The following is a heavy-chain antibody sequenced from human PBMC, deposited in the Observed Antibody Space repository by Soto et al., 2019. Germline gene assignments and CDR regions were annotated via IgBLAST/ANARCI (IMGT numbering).Heavy chain of an antibody. J-gene: IGHJ5*02. D-gene: IGHD3-22*01. Sequence: PGGSLRLSCVASEFTFSKYWMHWVRQAPGKGLVWVSRINMDGTKTAYADSVKGRFTVSRDNANNTLYLQMNSLGVEDTAVYYCARDYYYDSRSYSVNGFDPWGQGTLVTVSS. V-gene: IGHV3-74*01. CDR1: EFTFSKYW. CDR2: INMDGTKT. CDR3: ARDYYYDSRSYSVNGFDP.